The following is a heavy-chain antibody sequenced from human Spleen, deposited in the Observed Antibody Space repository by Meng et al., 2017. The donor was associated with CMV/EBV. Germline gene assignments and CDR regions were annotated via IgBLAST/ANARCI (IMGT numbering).Heavy chain of an antibody. CDR2: IYYSGST. V-gene: IGHV4-39*07. CDR3: ARGTYYDFWSAAPGYFDY. D-gene: IGHD3-3*01. CDR1: GGSISSSSYY. Sequence: LQLRDSGHGLGKPSETLSLTCTVSGGSISSSSYYWGWIRQPPGKGLEWIGSIYYSGSTYYNPSLKSRVTISVDTSKNQFSLKLSSVTAADTAVYYCARGTYYDFWSAAPGYFDYWGQGTLVTVSS. J-gene: IGHJ4*02.